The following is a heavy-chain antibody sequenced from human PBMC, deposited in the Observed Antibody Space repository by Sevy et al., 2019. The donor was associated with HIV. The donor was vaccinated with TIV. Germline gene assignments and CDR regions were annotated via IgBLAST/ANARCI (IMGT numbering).Heavy chain of an antibody. Sequence: GGSLRLSCTVSGVTLGDYDMSWVRQAPGKGLEWVSSISGSGSYIYYADSVQGRVAISRDNAKSSLYLQMNSLRAEDTAVYYCVREAANVRYFDYWGQGTLVTVSS. V-gene: IGHV3-21*01. CDR1: GVTLGDYD. D-gene: IGHD3-10*02. CDR2: ISGSGSYI. CDR3: VREAANVRYFDY. J-gene: IGHJ4*02.